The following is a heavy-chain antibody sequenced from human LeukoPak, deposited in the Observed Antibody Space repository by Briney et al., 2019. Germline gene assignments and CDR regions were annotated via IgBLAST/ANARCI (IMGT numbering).Heavy chain of an antibody. CDR2: ISSSSSYI. D-gene: IGHD3-3*01. Sequence: GGSLRLSCAASGFTFSSYSMNWVRQAPGKGLEWVSSISSSSSYIYYADSVKGRFTISRDNAKNSLYLQMNSLRAEDTAVYYCARDPPHGEDFWSGLPFYGMDVWGQGTTVTVSS. J-gene: IGHJ6*02. V-gene: IGHV3-21*01. CDR1: GFTFSSYS. CDR3: ARDPPHGEDFWSGLPFYGMDV.